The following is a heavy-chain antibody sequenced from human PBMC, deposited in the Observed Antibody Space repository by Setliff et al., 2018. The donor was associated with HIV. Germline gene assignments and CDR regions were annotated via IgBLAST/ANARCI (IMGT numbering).Heavy chain of an antibody. J-gene: IGHJ5*02. CDR3: ARARGSSGWYAWFDP. CDR1: GGPFSGYY. D-gene: IGHD6-13*01. Sequence: SETLSLTCDVSGGPFSGYYWNWMRQPPGRGLEWIGEINHSGDTNYNPSLKSRVTISVDTSKNQFSLNLTSVTAADTGVYYCARARGSSGWYAWFDPWGQGTLVTVSS. V-gene: IGHV4-34*01. CDR2: INHSGDT.